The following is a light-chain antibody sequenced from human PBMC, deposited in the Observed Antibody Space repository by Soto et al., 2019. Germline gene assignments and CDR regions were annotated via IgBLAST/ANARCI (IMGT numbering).Light chain of an antibody. CDR1: QSIDRW. CDR3: QQPYSTVRT. J-gene: IGKJ1*01. CDR2: DAY. V-gene: IGKV1-5*01. Sequence: DIPMTQSPSTLSASVGDTVTITCRASQSIDRWLAWYQRKPGRAPKLLIYDAYTLQSGVPSRFSGSGSGTDFTLTISSLQPEDFATYYCQQPYSTVRTFGQGTKVEIK.